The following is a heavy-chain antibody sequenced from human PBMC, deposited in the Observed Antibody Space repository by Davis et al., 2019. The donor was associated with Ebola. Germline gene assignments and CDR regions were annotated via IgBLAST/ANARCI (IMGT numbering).Heavy chain of an antibody. CDR2: TYYTSKWFN. Sequence: HSQTLSLTCAISGDTVFGKSGAWNWIRQSPSRGLEWLGRTYYTSKWFNDYAVFLQGRITINPDTSKNQPSLQLNSVTPEDTAVYYCVRGWGRTGLGVWGQGTTVTVSS. CDR3: VRGWGRTGLGV. CDR1: GDTVFGKSGA. D-gene: IGHD1-26*01. J-gene: IGHJ6*02. V-gene: IGHV6-1*01.